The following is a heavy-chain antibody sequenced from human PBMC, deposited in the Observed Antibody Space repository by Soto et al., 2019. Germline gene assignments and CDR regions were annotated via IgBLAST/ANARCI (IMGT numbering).Heavy chain of an antibody. J-gene: IGHJ5*02. CDR2: IYYSGST. Sequence: SETLSLTCTVSGGSISISRYYWGWIRQPPGKGLEWIGTIYYSGSTYYNPSLESRVTISADMSNNQFYLRLSSVTAADTAIYYCAKTAGVVAAVTSLCPWGQGTQVTVSS. CDR3: AKTAGVVAAVTSLCP. V-gene: IGHV4-39*01. CDR1: GGSISISRYY. D-gene: IGHD2-15*01.